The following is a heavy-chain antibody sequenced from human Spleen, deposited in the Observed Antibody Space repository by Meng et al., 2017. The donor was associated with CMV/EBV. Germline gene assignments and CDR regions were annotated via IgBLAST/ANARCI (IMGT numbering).Heavy chain of an antibody. D-gene: IGHD1-26*01. V-gene: IGHV1-18*01. CDR3: ARDRVGGERYYGMDV. CDR1: GYTFTSYG. CDR2: ISAYNGNT. Sequence: QRVQAGAEVTKPAASVKVSCKASGYTFTSYGISCVRQAPGQVLEWIGWISAYNGNTNYAQKLQGRVTMTTDTSTSTAYMELRSLRSDDTAVYYCARDRVGGERYYGMDVWGQGTTVTVSS. J-gene: IGHJ6*02.